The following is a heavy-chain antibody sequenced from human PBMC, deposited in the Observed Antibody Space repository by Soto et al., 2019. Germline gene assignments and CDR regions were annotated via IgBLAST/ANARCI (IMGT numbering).Heavy chain of an antibody. Sequence: SETLSLTCTVSGGSISSGGYYWSWIRQHPGKGLEWIAYIYYSGSTYYNPSLKSRVTISVDTSKNQFSLKLSSVTAADTAVYYCARGGYYFYYGMDVWGPGTTVTSP. V-gene: IGHV4-31*03. CDR3: ARGGYYFYYGMDV. CDR1: GGSISSGGYY. J-gene: IGHJ6*02. CDR2: IYYSGST.